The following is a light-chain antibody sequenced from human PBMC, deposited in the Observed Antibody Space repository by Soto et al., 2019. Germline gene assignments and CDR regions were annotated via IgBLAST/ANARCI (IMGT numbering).Light chain of an antibody. Sequence: QSALTQPASVSGSPGQSITVSCTGTNTDVGGYNYVSWYQHRPGKAPRVMIYEVSNRLSGVSNRFSGSKSGNTASLTISGLQSEDEADYYCTSYTPTGALVFGSGTKLTVL. J-gene: IGLJ6*01. CDR1: NTDVGGYNY. CDR2: EVS. CDR3: TSYTPTGALV. V-gene: IGLV2-14*01.